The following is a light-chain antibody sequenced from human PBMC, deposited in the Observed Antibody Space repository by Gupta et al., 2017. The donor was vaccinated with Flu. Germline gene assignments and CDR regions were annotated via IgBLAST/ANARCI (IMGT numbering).Light chain of an antibody. CDR1: HCRRNKDASNW. V-gene: IGKV2-30*01. CDR2: EGS. CDR3: RQFKCWPYT. J-gene: IGKJ2*01. Sequence: VSSGQAALSASKTSHCRRNKDASNWLDWFQQKPGQAPRRLVYEGSNLHSGVPDRFSGSGSGTEFTLNISTVEAEDVGIYYCRQFKCWPYTFGQGTKVEI.